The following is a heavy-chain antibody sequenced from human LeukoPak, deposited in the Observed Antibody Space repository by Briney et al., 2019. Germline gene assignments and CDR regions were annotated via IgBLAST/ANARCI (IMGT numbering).Heavy chain of an antibody. Sequence: GGPLRLSRAASGFTLCTYWMSWVRQAPGKGLEWVANIKQDGSEKYYVDSVKGRFTISRDNAKNSLYLQMNSLRVEDTAVYYCARGRYSSSWFDYWGQGTLVIVSS. CDR2: IKQDGSEK. J-gene: IGHJ4*02. V-gene: IGHV3-7*04. D-gene: IGHD6-13*01. CDR3: ARGRYSSSWFDY. CDR1: GFTLCTYW.